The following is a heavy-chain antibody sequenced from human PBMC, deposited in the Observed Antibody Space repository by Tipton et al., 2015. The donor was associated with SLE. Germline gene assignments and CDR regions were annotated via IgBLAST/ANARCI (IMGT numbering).Heavy chain of an antibody. CDR2: INPSGST. D-gene: IGHD3-9*01. J-gene: IGHJ5*02. Sequence: TLSLTCAVYGGSFSGYYWSWIRQPPGKGLEWFGEINPSGSTNYNPSLKSRVTISVDTSKNQFSLKLNSLTAADTAVYYCANRAQITYDILTGLGSGWFDPWGQGTLVTVSS. V-gene: IGHV4-34*01. CDR3: ANRAQITYDILTGLGSGWFDP. CDR1: GGSFSGYY.